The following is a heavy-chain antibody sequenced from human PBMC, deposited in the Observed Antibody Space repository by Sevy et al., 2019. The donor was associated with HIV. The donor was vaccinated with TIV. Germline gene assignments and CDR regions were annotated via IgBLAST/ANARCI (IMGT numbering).Heavy chain of an antibody. D-gene: IGHD6-19*01. CDR2: IIPIFGTA. V-gene: IGHV1-69*06. CDR1: GGTFSSYA. J-gene: IGHJ6*03. CDR3: ARTVAGTLYYYYYYMDV. Sequence: ASVKVSCKASGGTFSSYAISWVRQAPGRGLEWMGGIIPIFGTANYAQKFQGRVTITADKSTSTAYMELSSLRSEDTAVYYCARTVAGTLYYYYYYMDVWGKGTTVTVSS.